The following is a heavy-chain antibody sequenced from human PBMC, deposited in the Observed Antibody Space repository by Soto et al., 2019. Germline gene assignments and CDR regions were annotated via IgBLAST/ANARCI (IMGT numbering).Heavy chain of an antibody. V-gene: IGHV4-34*01. J-gene: IGHJ6*02. CDR1: GGSFSGYY. Sequence: QVQLQQWGAGLLKPSETLSLTCAVYGGSFSGYYWSWIRQPPGKGLEWIGEINHSGSTNYNPSLKSRVTISVDTSKNHFSRKLSSVTAADTAVYYCARGGRSSSPYYYYVMDVWGQGTTVTVSS. CDR2: INHSGST. CDR3: ARGGRSSSPYYYYVMDV. D-gene: IGHD6-6*01.